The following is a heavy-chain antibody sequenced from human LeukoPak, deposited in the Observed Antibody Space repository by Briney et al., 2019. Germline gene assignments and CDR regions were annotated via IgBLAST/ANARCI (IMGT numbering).Heavy chain of an antibody. CDR1: GFTFSSYN. CDR3: ARGGSYLSAFDT. CDR2: IYSGGST. V-gene: IGHV3-53*01. J-gene: IGHJ3*02. D-gene: IGHD1-26*01. Sequence: GGSLRLSCAASGFTFSSYNMNWVRQAPGKGPEWVSVIYSGGSTFYADSVKGRFTISRDNSKNTLYLQMNSLRAEDTAVYYCARGGSYLSAFDTWGQGTMVTVSS.